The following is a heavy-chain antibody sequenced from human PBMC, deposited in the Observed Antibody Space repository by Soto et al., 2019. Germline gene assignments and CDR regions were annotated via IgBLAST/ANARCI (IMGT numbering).Heavy chain of an antibody. V-gene: IGHV1-69*13. D-gene: IGHD1-7*01. CDR2: IISIFGTA. CDR3: GTWNYVPAALYYYSATHV. Sequence: SSVTVSCKASVGTLSSYAISWVLPAPGHGREWMGGIISIFGTAHYAQKFQGRVMVNAHESTSTAYMELSSLKQEDTAVYYCGTWNYVPAALYYYSATHVWGQGTTVTVSS. CDR1: VGTLSSYA. J-gene: IGHJ6*02.